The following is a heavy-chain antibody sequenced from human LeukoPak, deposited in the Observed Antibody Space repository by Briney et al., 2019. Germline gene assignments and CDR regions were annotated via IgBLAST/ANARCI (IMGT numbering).Heavy chain of an antibody. CDR1: GFTFSRNS. CDR3: ARAGVLRYFDWLLPYYYYYYMDV. V-gene: IGHV3-21*01. D-gene: IGHD3-9*01. CDR2: ISSSSSYI. J-gene: IGHJ6*03. Sequence: GGSLRLSCAASGFTFSRNSIKWVRQPPGKGPEWVSSISSSSSYIIYTDLVEGRFTISRDNAKNSLYLQMNSLRAADTAVYYCARAGVLRYFDWLLPYYYYYYMDVRGKGTTVPVSS.